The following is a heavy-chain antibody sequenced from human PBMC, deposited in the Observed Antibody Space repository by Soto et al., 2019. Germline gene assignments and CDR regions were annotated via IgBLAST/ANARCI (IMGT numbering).Heavy chain of an antibody. CDR3: VRGGYSSSWERLDP. D-gene: IGHD4-4*01. CDR1: GSSFPNYP. Sequence: AGGSLRLSCAASGSSFPNYPMHWVRQLPDKGLEWLAVISHDGATKNSADSVKGRFSISRDNSRNRLYLDMNSLRTEDTAMYYCVRGGYSSSWERLDPWGQGTLVTVSS. V-gene: IGHV3-30-3*01. J-gene: IGHJ5*02. CDR2: ISHDGATK.